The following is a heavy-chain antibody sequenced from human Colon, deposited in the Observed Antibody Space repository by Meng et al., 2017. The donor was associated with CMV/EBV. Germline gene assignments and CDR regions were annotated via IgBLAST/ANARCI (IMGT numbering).Heavy chain of an antibody. J-gene: IGHJ6*02. CDR1: GFTFSSYG. CDR2: IRYDGSNK. V-gene: IGHV3-30*02. D-gene: IGHD6-13*01. Sequence: GGSLRLSCAASGFTFSSYGMHWVRQAPGKGLEWVAFIRYDGSNKYYADSVKGRFTISRDNSKNTLYLQMNSLRAEDTAVYYCAKDHGYSSSWVRYYYGMDVWGQGTTVTVSS. CDR3: AKDHGYSSSWVRYYYGMDV.